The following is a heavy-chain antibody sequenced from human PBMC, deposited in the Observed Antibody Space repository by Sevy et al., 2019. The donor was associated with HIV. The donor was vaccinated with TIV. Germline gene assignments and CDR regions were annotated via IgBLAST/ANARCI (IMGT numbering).Heavy chain of an antibody. J-gene: IGHJ4*02. Sequence: GGSLRLSCAASGFTFSSYSMNWVRQAPGKGLEWVASISSSSSYIYYADSVKGRFTISSDNAKNSLYLQMNSLRADDTAVYYCARHRGYYDFWSGYYFDYWGQGTLVTVSS. V-gene: IGHV3-21*01. CDR3: ARHRGYYDFWSGYYFDY. CDR2: ISSSSSYI. CDR1: GFTFSSYS. D-gene: IGHD3-3*01.